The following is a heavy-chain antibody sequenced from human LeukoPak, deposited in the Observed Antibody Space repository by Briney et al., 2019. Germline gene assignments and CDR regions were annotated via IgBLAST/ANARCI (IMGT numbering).Heavy chain of an antibody. CDR1: GFPFWHYG. V-gene: IGHV3-33*01. CDR3: VRARDSWGRSYFDS. J-gene: IGHJ4*02. CDR2: IRNHGSNK. Sequence: GVPLRLSCAASGFPFWHYGMHWARQAPGKGLEWVAIIRNHGSNKSYASSVKGRFTFSRDNSKNTLYLQMNSLRAEDTAVYYDVRARDSWGRSYFDSWGQGTLVTVSS. D-gene: IGHD6-13*01.